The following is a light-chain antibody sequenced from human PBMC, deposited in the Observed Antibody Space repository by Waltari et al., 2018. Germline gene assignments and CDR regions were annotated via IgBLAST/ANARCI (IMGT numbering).Light chain of an antibody. CDR3: QQYNSYSALT. CDR1: QGISSW. V-gene: IGKV1-5*03. J-gene: IGKJ4*01. CDR2: KAS. Sequence: DIQMTQSPSTLSASVGDRVTITCRASQGISSWLAWYQQKPGKAPKLLIYKASSLESGVPSRFSGSGSGTEFTLTISSLQPDDFATYYCQQYNSYSALTFGGGTKVEIK.